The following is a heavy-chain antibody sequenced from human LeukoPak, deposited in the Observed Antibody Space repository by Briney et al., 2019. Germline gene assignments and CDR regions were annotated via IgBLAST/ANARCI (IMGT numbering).Heavy chain of an antibody. CDR2: ISYDGSNK. Sequence: GGSLRLSCAATGFTFSSYGKHWVRQAPGKGLEWVAVISYDGSNKYYADSVKGRFTISRDNSKNTLYLQMNSLRAEDTAVYYCANLSSGWYGEYWGQGTLVTVSS. V-gene: IGHV3-30*18. D-gene: IGHD6-19*01. CDR3: ANLSSGWYGEY. CDR1: GFTFSSYG. J-gene: IGHJ4*02.